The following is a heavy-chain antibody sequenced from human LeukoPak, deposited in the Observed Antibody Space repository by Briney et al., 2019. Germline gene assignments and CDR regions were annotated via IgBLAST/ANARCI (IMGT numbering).Heavy chain of an antibody. D-gene: IGHD5-18*01. V-gene: IGHV3-74*01. CDR3: ARGGYSYGYWFDP. CDR1: GFTFSSYW. Sequence: GGSLRLSCAASGFTFSSYWMHWVRQAPGKGLVWVSRINSDGSSTGYADSVKGRFTISRDNAKNTLYLQMNSLRAEDTAVYYCARGGYSYGYWFDPWGQGTLVTVSS. J-gene: IGHJ5*02. CDR2: INSDGSST.